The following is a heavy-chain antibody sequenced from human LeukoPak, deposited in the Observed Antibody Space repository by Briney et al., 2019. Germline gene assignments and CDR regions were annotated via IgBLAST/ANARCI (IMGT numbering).Heavy chain of an antibody. J-gene: IGHJ4*02. V-gene: IGHV1-69*13. D-gene: IGHD3-10*01. CDR2: IIPIFGTA. Sequence: SVKVSCKASGGTFSNYVISWVRQAPGQGLEYMGGIIPIFGTANYAQKFQGRVTITADESKSTAYMEMSRLRSEDTAVYYCARGRNGLIWFGELERWGQGTLVTVSS. CDR1: GGTFSNYV. CDR3: ARGRNGLIWFGELER.